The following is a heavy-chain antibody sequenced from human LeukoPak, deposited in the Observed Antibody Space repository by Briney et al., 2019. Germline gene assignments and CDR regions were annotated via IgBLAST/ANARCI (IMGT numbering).Heavy chain of an antibody. Sequence: GGSLRLSCAASGFTFDDYAMHWVRQAPGKGLEWVSGISWNSGSIGYADSVKGRFTISRDNSKNTLYLQMNSLRAEDTAVYYCAKDRQRTMVRGWSAFDIWGQGTMVTVSS. J-gene: IGHJ3*02. CDR1: GFTFDDYA. CDR3: AKDRQRTMVRGWSAFDI. V-gene: IGHV3-9*01. CDR2: ISWNSGSI. D-gene: IGHD3-10*01.